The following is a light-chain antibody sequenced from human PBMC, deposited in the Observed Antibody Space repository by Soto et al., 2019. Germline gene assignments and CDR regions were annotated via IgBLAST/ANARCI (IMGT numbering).Light chain of an antibody. CDR2: DAS. CDR3: QQYKSYWT. Sequence: DIQMTQPPSTQSASVGDRVTITCRASQSISSWLAWYQQKPGKAPKLLIYDASSLESGVPSRFSGSGSGTEFTLTISSLQPDDFATYYCQQYKSYWTFGQGTKVEIK. J-gene: IGKJ1*01. V-gene: IGKV1-5*01. CDR1: QSISSW.